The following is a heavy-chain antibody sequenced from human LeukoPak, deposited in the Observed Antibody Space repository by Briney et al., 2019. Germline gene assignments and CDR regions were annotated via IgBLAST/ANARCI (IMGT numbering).Heavy chain of an antibody. CDR2: INPSGGST. CDR1: GYTFTSYY. Sequence: ASVKVSCKASGYTFTSYYMHWVRQAPGQGLEWMGIINPSGGSTSCAQKFQGRVTMTRDTSTSTVYMELSSLRSEDTAVYYCASSRYYDSSGEEFPFDYWGQGTLVTVSS. CDR3: ASSRYYDSSGEEFPFDY. V-gene: IGHV1-46*01. J-gene: IGHJ4*02. D-gene: IGHD3-22*01.